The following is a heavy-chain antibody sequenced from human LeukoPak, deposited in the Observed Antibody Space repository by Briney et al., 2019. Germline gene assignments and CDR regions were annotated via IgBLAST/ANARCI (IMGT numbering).Heavy chain of an antibody. CDR2: ISGSGGST. CDR3: AKADLVVAGTGCLDY. D-gene: IGHD6-19*01. V-gene: IGHV3-23*01. Sequence: GGSLSLSCAASGFTFSSYAMSWVRQAPGKGLEWVSVISGSGGSTYYADSVKGRFTISRGNSKNTLYVQMNSLRAEDTAVYYCAKADLVVAGTGCLDYWGQGTLVTVSS. CDR1: GFTFSSYA. J-gene: IGHJ4*02.